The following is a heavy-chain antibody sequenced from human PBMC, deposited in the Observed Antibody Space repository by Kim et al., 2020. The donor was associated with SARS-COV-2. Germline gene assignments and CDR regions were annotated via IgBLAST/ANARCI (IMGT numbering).Heavy chain of an antibody. Sequence: GRFTISRDDSKNTLYLQMNSLKTEDTAVYYCTTNLPDIVVVPAATDAFDIWGQGTMVTVSS. D-gene: IGHD2-2*01. CDR3: TTNLPDIVVVPAATDAFDI. V-gene: IGHV3-15*01. J-gene: IGHJ3*02.